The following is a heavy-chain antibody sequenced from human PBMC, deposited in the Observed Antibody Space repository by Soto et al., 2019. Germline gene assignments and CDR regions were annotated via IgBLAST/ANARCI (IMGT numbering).Heavy chain of an antibody. CDR1: GITFSSHG. D-gene: IGHD3-9*01. CDR3: TRSGQYDVFASYVSFYYGMDV. Sequence: GASVKVSCKASGITFSSHGFSWGRQAPGQGLEWMGWISSYNGERNFAQKFQGRVTMTTDTSTSTASMELRGLRSDDTAVYYCTRSGQYDVFASYVSFYYGMDVWGQGTTVTVSS. J-gene: IGHJ6*02. CDR2: ISSYNGER. V-gene: IGHV1-18*01.